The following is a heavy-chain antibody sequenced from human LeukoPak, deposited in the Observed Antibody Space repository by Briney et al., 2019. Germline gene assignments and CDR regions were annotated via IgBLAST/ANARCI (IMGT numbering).Heavy chain of an antibody. J-gene: IGHJ4*02. D-gene: IGHD1-14*01. Sequence: GGSLRLSCAASGFSFDDYGMSWVRQAPGEGLEWLSGINWKTGATGYSDSVKGRFTISKDNTKNSLYLQMNSLRAEDTAVYYCAKGPLARPGDYWGQGTLVTVSS. CDR3: AKGPLARPGDY. V-gene: IGHV3-20*04. CDR1: GFSFDDYG. CDR2: INWKTGAT.